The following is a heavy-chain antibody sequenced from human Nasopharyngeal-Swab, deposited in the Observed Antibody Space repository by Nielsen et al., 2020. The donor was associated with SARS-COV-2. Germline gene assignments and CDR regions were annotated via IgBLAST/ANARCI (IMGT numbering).Heavy chain of an antibody. Sequence: WIRQPPGKGLEWIGEISHSGSTNYNPSLKSRVTISVDTSKNQFSLKLSSVTAADTAVYYCARGTVYYYDSSGYYYYYYYGMDVWGQGTTVTV. V-gene: IGHV4-34*01. J-gene: IGHJ6*02. CDR2: ISHSGST. CDR3: ARGTVYYYDSSGYYYYYYYGMDV. D-gene: IGHD3-22*01.